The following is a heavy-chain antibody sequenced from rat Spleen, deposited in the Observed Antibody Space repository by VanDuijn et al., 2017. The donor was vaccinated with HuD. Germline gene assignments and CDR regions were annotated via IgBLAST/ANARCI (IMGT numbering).Heavy chain of an antibody. CDR3: ARHRGPGYNYYVMDA. CDR1: GFTFSDYT. D-gene: IGHD1-4*01. CDR2: ISTGGGNT. V-gene: IGHV5-25*01. J-gene: IGHJ4*01. Sequence: EVQLVESGGGLVQPGGSLKLSCVASGFTFSDYTMAWVRQAPKKGLEWVASISTGGGNTYYRDSVKGRFTISRDNAKSTLYLQMDSLRSEDTATYYCARHRGPGYNYYVMDAWGQGASVTVSS.